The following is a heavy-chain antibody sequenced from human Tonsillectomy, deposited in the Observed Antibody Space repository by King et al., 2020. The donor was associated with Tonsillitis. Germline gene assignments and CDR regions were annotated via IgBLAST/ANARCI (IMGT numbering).Heavy chain of an antibody. CDR1: GFTFSSYG. Sequence: VQLVESGGGVVQPGRSLRLSCAASGFTFSSYGMHWVRQAPGKGLEWVAVISFDGSDKNYADSVKGRFTISRDNSKNTLSLQMNSLRAEDTSVYYFAKALFSGQAYYYGLDVWGHGTTVTVSS. D-gene: IGHD2-15*01. J-gene: IGHJ6*02. CDR2: ISFDGSDK. V-gene: IGHV3-30*18. CDR3: AKALFSGQAYYYGLDV.